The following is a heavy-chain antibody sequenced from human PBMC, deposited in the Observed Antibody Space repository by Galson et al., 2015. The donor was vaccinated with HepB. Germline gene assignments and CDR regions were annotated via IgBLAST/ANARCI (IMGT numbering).Heavy chain of an antibody. J-gene: IGHJ4*02. CDR2: IRSKANSYAT. D-gene: IGHD2-2*01. CDR3: TPLSGDCSSTSCDY. Sequence: SLRLSCAASGFTFSGSAMHWVRQASGKGPEWVGRIRSKANSYATAYAASVKGRFTISRDDSKNTAYLQMNSLKTEDTAVYYCTPLSGDCSSTSCDYWGQGTLVTVSS. CDR1: GFTFSGSA. V-gene: IGHV3-73*01.